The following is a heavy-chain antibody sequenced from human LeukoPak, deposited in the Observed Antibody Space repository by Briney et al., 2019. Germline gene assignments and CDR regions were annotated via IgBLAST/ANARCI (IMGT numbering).Heavy chain of an antibody. CDR3: ASQQWLVSDFDY. J-gene: IGHJ4*02. D-gene: IGHD6-19*01. Sequence: GGSLRLSCAASGFTFSSYAMSWVRQAPGKGLEWVSAISGSGGSTYYADSVKGRFTISRDDAKNSLYLQMNSLRGEDTAVYYCASQQWLVSDFDYWGQGTLVTVSS. CDR2: ISGSGGST. V-gene: IGHV3-23*01. CDR1: GFTFSSYA.